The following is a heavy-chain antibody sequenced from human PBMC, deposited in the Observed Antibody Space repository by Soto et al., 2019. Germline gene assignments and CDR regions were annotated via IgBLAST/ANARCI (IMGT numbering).Heavy chain of an antibody. CDR2: IGTAGDT. CDR1: GFTFSSYD. V-gene: IGHV3-13*01. D-gene: IGHD3-22*01. CDR3: ARALYYGKLHCSYAFDI. J-gene: IGHJ3*02. Sequence: EVQLVESGGGLVQPGGSLRLSCAASGFTFSSYDMHWVRQATGKGLEWVSAIGTAGDTYYPGSVKGRFTISRENAKNSLYLQMNSLRAGDTAVYYCARALYYGKLHCSYAFDIWGQGTMVTVSS.